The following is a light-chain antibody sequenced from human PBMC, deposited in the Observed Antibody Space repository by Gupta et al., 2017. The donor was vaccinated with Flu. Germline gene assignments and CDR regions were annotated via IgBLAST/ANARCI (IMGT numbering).Light chain of an antibody. CDR3: QQYNSYSLWT. Sequence: DIQMTQSPSPRSASVGDSVTITCRASQSISSWLVWYQQKPGKAPKLLIYKASSLVSGVPSRCSGSGAGTEVTLPIIIRQHDDFVAYYCQQYNSYSLWTFGQGTKVEIK. J-gene: IGKJ1*01. CDR1: QSISSW. CDR2: KAS. V-gene: IGKV1-5*03.